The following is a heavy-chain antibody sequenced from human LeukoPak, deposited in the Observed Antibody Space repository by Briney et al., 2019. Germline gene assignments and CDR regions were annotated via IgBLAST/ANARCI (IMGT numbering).Heavy chain of an antibody. CDR1: GGSFSGYY. D-gene: IGHD3-3*01. CDR3: ARAYYDFWSGYDNWFDP. V-gene: IGHV4-34*01. J-gene: IGHJ5*02. Sequence: PSETLSLTCAVYGGSFSGYYWSWIRQPPGKGLEWIGEINHSGSTNYNPSLKGRVTISVDTSKNQFSLKLSSVTAADTAVYYCARAYYDFWSGYDNWFDPWGQGTLVTVSS. CDR2: INHSGST.